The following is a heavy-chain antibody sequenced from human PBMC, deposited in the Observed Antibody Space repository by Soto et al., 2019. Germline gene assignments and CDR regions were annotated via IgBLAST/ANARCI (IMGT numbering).Heavy chain of an antibody. J-gene: IGHJ4*02. CDR3: AKNQSSSWYTHFDY. D-gene: IGHD6-13*01. V-gene: IGHV3-23*01. CDR2: ISGSGGST. CDR1: GFTFSSYA. Sequence: GGSLRLSCPASGFTFSSYAMSWVRQAPGKGLEWVSAISGSGGSTYYADSVKGRFTISRDNSKNTLYLQMNSLRAEDTAVYYCAKNQSSSWYTHFDYWGQGTLVTVSS.